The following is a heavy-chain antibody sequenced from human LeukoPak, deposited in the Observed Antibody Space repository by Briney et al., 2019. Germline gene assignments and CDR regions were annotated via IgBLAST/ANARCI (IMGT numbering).Heavy chain of an antibody. Sequence: GGSLRLSCAASGFPFSTYGMNWVRQAPGKGLEWVSSITSSSYIYYADSLKGRFTISRDNAKNSLYLQMSSLRAEDTAVYYCARGSASRGGGSDFDYWGQGTLVTVSS. CDR3: ARGSASRGGGSDFDY. J-gene: IGHJ4*02. CDR2: ITSSSYI. CDR1: GFPFSTYG. V-gene: IGHV3-21*01. D-gene: IGHD2-15*01.